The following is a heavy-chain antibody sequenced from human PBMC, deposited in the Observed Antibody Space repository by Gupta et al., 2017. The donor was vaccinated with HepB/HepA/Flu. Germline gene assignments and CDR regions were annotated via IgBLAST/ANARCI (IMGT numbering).Heavy chain of an antibody. V-gene: IGHV1-69*04. J-gene: IGHJ6*02. CDR1: GGTFSSYA. CDR3: ARASSSISYYYYYYGMDV. Sequence: QVQLVQSGAEVKKPGSSVKVSCKASGGTFSSYAISWVRQAPGQGLEWMGRIIPILGIANYAQKFQGRVTITADKSTSTAYMELSSLRSEDTAVYYCARASSSISYYYYYYGMDVWGQGTTVTVSS. D-gene: IGHD6-6*01. CDR2: IIPILGIA.